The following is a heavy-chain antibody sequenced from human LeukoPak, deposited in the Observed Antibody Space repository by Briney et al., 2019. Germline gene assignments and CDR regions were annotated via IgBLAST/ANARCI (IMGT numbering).Heavy chain of an antibody. Sequence: GASVKVSCKASGYTFTSYGFSWVRQAPGQGLERMGWFYAYNSNTNYAQKLQGIVTMTTDTSTSTAYMERRSLRSDDTAVYYCARQDYYDSSGYYYYYYYMDVWGKGTTVTVSS. J-gene: IGHJ6*03. CDR1: GYTFTSYG. D-gene: IGHD3-22*01. CDR3: ARQDYYDSSGYYYYYYYMDV. CDR2: FYAYNSNT. V-gene: IGHV1-18*01.